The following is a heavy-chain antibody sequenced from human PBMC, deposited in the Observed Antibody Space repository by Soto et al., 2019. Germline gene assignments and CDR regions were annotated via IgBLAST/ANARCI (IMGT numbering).Heavy chain of an antibody. CDR1: GFTFSSYA. Sequence: EVQLLESGGGLVQPGGSLRLSCAASGFTFSSYAMSWVRQAPGKGLEWVSAISGSGGSTYYADSVKGRFTISRDNSRNTLYLQMNSLRAEDTAVYYCAKLDIVATSHFDYWGQGTLVTVSS. J-gene: IGHJ4*02. V-gene: IGHV3-23*01. CDR2: ISGSGGST. CDR3: AKLDIVATSHFDY. D-gene: IGHD5-12*01.